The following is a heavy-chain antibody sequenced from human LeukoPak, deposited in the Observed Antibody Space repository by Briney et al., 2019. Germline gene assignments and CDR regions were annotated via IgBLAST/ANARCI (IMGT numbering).Heavy chain of an antibody. CDR2: ISSSGSTI. CDR1: GFTFSSYE. Sequence: GGSLRLSCAASGFTFSSYEMNWVRHAPGKGLEWVSYISSSGSTIYYADSVKGRFTISRDNAKNSLYLQMNSLRAEDTAVYYCARRVSGREKYFDYWGQGTLVTVSS. D-gene: IGHD6-19*01. J-gene: IGHJ4*02. V-gene: IGHV3-48*03. CDR3: ARRVSGREKYFDY.